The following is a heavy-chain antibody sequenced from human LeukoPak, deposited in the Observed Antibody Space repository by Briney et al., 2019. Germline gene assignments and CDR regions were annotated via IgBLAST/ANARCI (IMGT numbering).Heavy chain of an antibody. Sequence: GGSLRLSCVASGYTFSGYSMNWIRQAPGKGLEWVSYITIGSTSIFYADSVKGRFTISRDDAKNSLYLQMNSLRDEDTAVYYCVRDHRWGFDNWGQGTLVTVSS. D-gene: IGHD7-27*01. CDR1: GYTFSGYS. CDR2: ITIGSTSI. J-gene: IGHJ4*02. V-gene: IGHV3-48*02. CDR3: VRDHRWGFDN.